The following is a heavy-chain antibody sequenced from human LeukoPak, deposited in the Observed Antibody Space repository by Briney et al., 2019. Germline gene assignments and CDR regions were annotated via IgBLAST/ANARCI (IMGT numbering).Heavy chain of an antibody. CDR2: IGTAGDT. J-gene: IGHJ3*02. CDR1: GFTFSSSD. Sequence: GGSLRLSCAAAGFTFSSSDMRWVRQASGKGLEWVSAIGTAGDTYYPDSVKGRFTISRGNAKNSLYLQMNSLRAGDTAVYYCARLRSAAFDIWGQGTMVTVSS. V-gene: IGHV3-13*01. D-gene: IGHD4-17*01. CDR3: ARLRSAAFDI.